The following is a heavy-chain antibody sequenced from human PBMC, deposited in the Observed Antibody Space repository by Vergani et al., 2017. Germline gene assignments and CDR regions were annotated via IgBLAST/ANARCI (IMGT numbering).Heavy chain of an antibody. Sequence: EVQLVESGGGLVKPGGSLRLSCAASGFTFSNAWMSRVRQAPGKGLEWVGRIKSKTDGGTTDYAAPVKGRFTISRDDTKNTLYLQMNSLKTEDTAVYYCTTLYYYGSVADYWGRGTLVTVSS. D-gene: IGHD3-10*01. CDR3: TTLYYYGSVADY. V-gene: IGHV3-15*01. CDR2: IKSKTDGGTT. CDR1: GFTFSNAW. J-gene: IGHJ4*02.